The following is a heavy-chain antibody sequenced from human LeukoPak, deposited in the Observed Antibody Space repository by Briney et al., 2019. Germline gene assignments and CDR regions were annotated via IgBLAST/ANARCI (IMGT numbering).Heavy chain of an antibody. V-gene: IGHV3-53*01. Sequence: GGSLRLSCSASALTVSSNYMSWVHQAPGNGLEWVSLLYSDGTTYYPDSVRGRFAISRDNSKNTLYLQMFSLRAEDTAMYYCANYGTTGFYFDQWGRGTLVTVSS. CDR2: LYSDGTT. CDR3: ANYGTTGFYFDQ. J-gene: IGHJ4*02. D-gene: IGHD3-22*01. CDR1: ALTVSSNY.